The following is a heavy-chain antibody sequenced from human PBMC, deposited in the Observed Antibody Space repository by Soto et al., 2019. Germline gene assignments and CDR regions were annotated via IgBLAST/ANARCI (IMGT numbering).Heavy chain of an antibody. J-gene: IGHJ6*02. CDR1: GFTFSSYW. V-gene: IGHV3-7*03. CDR2: IKQDGSEK. Sequence: PGGSLRLSCAASGFTFSSYWMSWVRQAPGKGLEWVANIKQDGSEKYYVDSVKGRFTISRDNAKNSLYLQMNSLRAEDTAVYYCASDADVDTAMAPYYYYGMDVWGQGTTVTVSS. CDR3: ASDADVDTAMAPYYYYGMDV. D-gene: IGHD5-18*01.